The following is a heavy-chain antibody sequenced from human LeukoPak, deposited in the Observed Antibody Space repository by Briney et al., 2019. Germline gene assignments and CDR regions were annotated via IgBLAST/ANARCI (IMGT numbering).Heavy chain of an antibody. CDR3: ARMYSSGWYGGAFDI. Sequence: SQTLSLTCTVSGGSINSGGSYWSWIRQHPGKGLEWIGFIYYSGSTYYSPSLKSRVTISVDTSKNQFSLKLSSVTAADTAVYYCARMYSSGWYGGAFDIWGQGTMVTVSS. CDR1: GGSINSGGSY. V-gene: IGHV4-31*03. J-gene: IGHJ3*02. CDR2: IYYSGST. D-gene: IGHD6-19*01.